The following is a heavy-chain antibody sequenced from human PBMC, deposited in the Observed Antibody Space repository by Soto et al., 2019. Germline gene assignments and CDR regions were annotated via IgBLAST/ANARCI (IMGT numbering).Heavy chain of an antibody. V-gene: IGHV3-33*01. CDR2: IWYDGSNK. CDR1: GFTFSSYG. CDR3: ASSRVPQWLARDPRLDY. J-gene: IGHJ4*02. Sequence: GGSLRLSCAASGFTFSSYGMHWVRQAPGKGLEWVAVIWYDGSNKYYADSVKGRFTISRDNSKNTLYLQMNSLRAEDTAVYYCASSRVPQWLARDPRLDYWGQGTLVTVSS. D-gene: IGHD6-19*01.